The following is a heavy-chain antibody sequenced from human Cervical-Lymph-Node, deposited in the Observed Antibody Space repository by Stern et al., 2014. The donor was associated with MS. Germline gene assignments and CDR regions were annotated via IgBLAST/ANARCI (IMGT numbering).Heavy chain of an antibody. Sequence: VHLVASGGGLVKPGGSLRLSCAASGFTFSSYSMNWVRQAPGKGLEWVSSISSSSSYIYYADSVKGRFTISRDNAKNSLYLQMNSLRAEDTAVYYCARGGYSYGPIEYWGQGTLVTVSS. CDR3: ARGGYSYGPIEY. J-gene: IGHJ4*02. D-gene: IGHD5-18*01. CDR1: GFTFSSYS. CDR2: ISSSSSYI. V-gene: IGHV3-21*01.